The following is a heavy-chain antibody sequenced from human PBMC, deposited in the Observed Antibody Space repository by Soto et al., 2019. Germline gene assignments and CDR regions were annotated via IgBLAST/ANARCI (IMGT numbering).Heavy chain of an antibody. CDR1: GYTFTSYY. V-gene: IGHV1-46*03. Sequence: ASVKVSFKASGYTFTSYYMHWVRQAPGQGLEWMGIINPSGGSTSYAQKFQGRVTMTRDTSTSTVYMELSSLRSEDTAVYYCARSIVATTALGYWGQGTLVTVSS. CDR3: ARSIVATTALGY. CDR2: INPSGGST. J-gene: IGHJ4*02. D-gene: IGHD5-12*01.